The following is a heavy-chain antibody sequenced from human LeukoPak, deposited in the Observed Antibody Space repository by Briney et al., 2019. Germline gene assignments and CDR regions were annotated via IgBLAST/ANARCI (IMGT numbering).Heavy chain of an antibody. V-gene: IGHV3-30*01. Sequence: SNKYYADSVKGRFTISRDNSKNTLYLQMNSLRAEDTAVYYCAKQGRELVEMAPKGWGQGTLVTVSS. D-gene: IGHD5-24*01. CDR3: AKQGRELVEMAPKG. J-gene: IGHJ4*02. CDR2: SNK.